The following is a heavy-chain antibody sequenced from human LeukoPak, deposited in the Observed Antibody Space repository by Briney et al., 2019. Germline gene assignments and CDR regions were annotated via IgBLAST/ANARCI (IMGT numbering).Heavy chain of an antibody. CDR1: GYTFTSYD. Sequence: ASVKVSCKASGYTFTSYDINWVRQATGQGLEWMGWMNPNSGNTGYAQKFQGRVTMTRNTSISTAYMELSSLRSEDTAVYYCARVLARTQQLVYYWGQGTLVTASS. CDR2: MNPNSGNT. V-gene: IGHV1-8*01. J-gene: IGHJ4*02. CDR3: ARVLARTQQLVYY. D-gene: IGHD6-13*01.